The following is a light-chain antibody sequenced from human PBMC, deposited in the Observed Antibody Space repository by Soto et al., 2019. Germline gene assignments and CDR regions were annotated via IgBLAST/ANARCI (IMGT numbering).Light chain of an antibody. CDR1: QGISSY. V-gene: IGKV1-8*01. J-gene: IGKJ5*01. Sequence: AIRMTQSPSSLSASTGDRVTITCRASQGISSYLAWYQQKPGKAPKLLIYAASTLQSGVPSRLSGSGSGTDFTLTISCLQSEDFAIYYCQQADTFPITFGQGTRLEIK. CDR3: QQADTFPIT. CDR2: AAS.